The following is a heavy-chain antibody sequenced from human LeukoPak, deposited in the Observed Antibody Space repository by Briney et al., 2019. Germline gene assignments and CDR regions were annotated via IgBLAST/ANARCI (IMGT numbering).Heavy chain of an antibody. Sequence: GRSLRLSCAASGFTFSSYGMHCVRQAPGKGLEWVAVIWYDGSNKYYADSVKGRFTISRDNSKSTLYLQMNSLRAEDTAVYYCARGPVAGKGEIDYWGQGTLVTVSS. CDR1: GFTFSSYG. D-gene: IGHD6-19*01. J-gene: IGHJ4*02. V-gene: IGHV3-33*01. CDR3: ARGPVAGKGEIDY. CDR2: IWYDGSNK.